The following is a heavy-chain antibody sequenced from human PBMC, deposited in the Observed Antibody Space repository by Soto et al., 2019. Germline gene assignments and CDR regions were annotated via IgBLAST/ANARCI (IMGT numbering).Heavy chain of an antibody. CDR2: TSGSGGST. J-gene: IGHJ5*02. CDR1: GFTFSSYP. D-gene: IGHD4-17*01. Sequence: EVQLLESGGGLVQPGGSLRLSCAASGFTFSSYPMTWVRQAPGKGLEWVSVTSGSGGSTYYADSVKGRFTISRDNSKNTLYLQMNSQRPEDTAVYYWAKYPHVDYLLNWFDPWVQGPRVTVSS. CDR3: AKYPHVDYLLNWFDP. V-gene: IGHV3-23*01.